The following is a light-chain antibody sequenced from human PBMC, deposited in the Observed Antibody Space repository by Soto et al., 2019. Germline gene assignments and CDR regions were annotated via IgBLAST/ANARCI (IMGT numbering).Light chain of an antibody. CDR1: QSVSSY. J-gene: IGKJ2*01. V-gene: IGKV3-11*01. CDR3: QQRSNWPPAT. Sequence: EIVLTQSPATLSLSPGERATLSCRASQSVSSYLAWYQQKPGQAPRLLIYDASNRATGIPARFSGGGSGTDFTLTISRLEPEDFAVYYCQQRSNWPPATFGQGTKLELK. CDR2: DAS.